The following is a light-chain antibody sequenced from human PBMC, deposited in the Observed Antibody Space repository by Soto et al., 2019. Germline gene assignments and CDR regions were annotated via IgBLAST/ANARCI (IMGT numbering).Light chain of an antibody. CDR1: QSISNY. CDR2: AAS. V-gene: IGKV1-39*01. Sequence: DIQMTQSPSSLSASVGDRDTITCRASQSISNYLNWYQQKPGKAPKVLIYAASTLQSGVPSRFSGSGSGTTFTLTITSLQPEDFATYYCQQSYSTWTFGQGTKVDIK. J-gene: IGKJ1*01. CDR3: QQSYSTWT.